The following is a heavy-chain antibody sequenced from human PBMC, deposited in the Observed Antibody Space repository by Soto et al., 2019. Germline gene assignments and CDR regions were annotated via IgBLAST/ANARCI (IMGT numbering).Heavy chain of an antibody. D-gene: IGHD2-15*01. CDR2: VYPRDSDT. CDR1: GYIFIDYW. CDR3: ARPPLPGYSIHFNS. Sequence: PGESLKISCKASGYIFIDYWIGWVRQMPGKGPEWMGIVYPRDSDTRCSPSFQGQVTISADRSTGTAFLQWRSLKASDTALYYCARPPLPGYSIHFNSWGQGTLVTVSS. J-gene: IGHJ4*02. V-gene: IGHV5-51*01.